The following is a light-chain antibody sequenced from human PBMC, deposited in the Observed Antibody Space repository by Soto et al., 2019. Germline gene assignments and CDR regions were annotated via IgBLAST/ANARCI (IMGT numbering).Light chain of an antibody. Sequence: QSALTQPAAVSGSPAQSITISCTGTNSDVGGYNYVSWYQQHPGKPPKLMIFDVSNRPSGVSNRFSGSKSGNTASLTISGLQAEDEADYYCTSWTTSNSYVFGTGTKLTVL. CDR3: TSWTTSNSYV. J-gene: IGLJ1*01. V-gene: IGLV2-14*01. CDR2: DVS. CDR1: NSDVGGYNY.